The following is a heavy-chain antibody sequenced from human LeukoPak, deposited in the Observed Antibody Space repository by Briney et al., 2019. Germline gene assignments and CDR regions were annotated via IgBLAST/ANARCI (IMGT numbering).Heavy chain of an antibody. CDR2: ISSTGTYI. J-gene: IGHJ4*02. V-gene: IGHV3-21*01. Sequence: GGSLRLSCAASGFTFSSYEMKWVRQAPGKGLGWVSSISSTGTYIYYADSVKGRFSISRNSAKNALYLQMDSLRDEDTAVYYCARGSIATRPTFFEYWGQGTLVTVSS. D-gene: IGHD6-6*01. CDR3: ARGSIATRPTFFEY. CDR1: GFTFSSYE.